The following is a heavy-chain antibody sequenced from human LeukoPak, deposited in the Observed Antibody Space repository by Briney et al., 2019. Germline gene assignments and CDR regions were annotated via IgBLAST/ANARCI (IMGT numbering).Heavy chain of an antibody. Sequence: ASVKVSCKASGYTFTKFFVDWVRQAPGQGPEWMGIINPRGGSASYAPKFQGRVTMTRDTYTSTVSMELSSLTSDDMAMYYCARSTHVEMATSRFFDLWGRGTLVTVSS. J-gene: IGHJ2*01. CDR1: GYTFTKFF. CDR2: INPRGGSA. V-gene: IGHV1-46*01. CDR3: ARSTHVEMATSRFFDL. D-gene: IGHD5-24*01.